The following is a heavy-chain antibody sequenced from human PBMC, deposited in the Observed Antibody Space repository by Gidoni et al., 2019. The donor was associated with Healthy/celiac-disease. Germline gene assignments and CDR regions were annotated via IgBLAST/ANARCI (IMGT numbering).Heavy chain of an antibody. V-gene: IGHV3-73*02. CDR2: IRSKANSYAT. D-gene: IGHD6-6*01. J-gene: IGHJ3*02. Sequence: EVQLVESGGGLVQPGGSLKLSCAASGFTFSGSAMHWVRQASGKGLEWVGRIRSKANSYATAYAASVKGRFTISRDDSKNTAYLQMNSLKTEDTAVYYCTNFEAARPEDAFDIWGQGTMVTVSS. CDR1: GFTFSGSA. CDR3: TNFEAARPEDAFDI.